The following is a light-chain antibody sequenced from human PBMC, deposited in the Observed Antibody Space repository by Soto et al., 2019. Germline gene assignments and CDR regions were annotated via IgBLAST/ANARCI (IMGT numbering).Light chain of an antibody. Sequence: IVLTQSPGTLSLSPGETATLSCRANQTVSSSFLGWYQQRPGQAPRLLMIATSKTAPGIPDRFSGSGSGTDFTLTISRLEPEDFAVYYCQEYGTSRTFGQGTKVEIK. J-gene: IGKJ1*01. CDR2: ATS. V-gene: IGKV3-20*01. CDR1: QTVSSSF. CDR3: QEYGTSRT.